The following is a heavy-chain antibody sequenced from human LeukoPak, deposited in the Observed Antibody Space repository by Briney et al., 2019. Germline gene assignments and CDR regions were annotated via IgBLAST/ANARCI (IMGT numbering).Heavy chain of an antibody. D-gene: IGHD4-17*01. CDR2: IYYSGST. CDR1: GGSISSGGYY. J-gene: IGHJ5*02. CDR3: ARVSTDYGVSWFDP. Sequence: PSETLSLTCTVSGGSISSGGYYWSWIRQHPGKGLEWIGYIYYSGSTYYNPSLKSRVTISVDTSKNQFSLKLSSVTAADTAVYYCARVSTDYGVSWFDPWGQGTLVTVSS. V-gene: IGHV4-31*03.